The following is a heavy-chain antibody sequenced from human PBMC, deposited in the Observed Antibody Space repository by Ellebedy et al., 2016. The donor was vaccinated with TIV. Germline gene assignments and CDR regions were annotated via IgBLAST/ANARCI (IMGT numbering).Heavy chain of an antibody. CDR2: IFDSGST. Sequence: MPSETLSLTCTVSGDSISSFQWSWIRQPPGRGLEWIGYIFDSGSTNNNPSLRSRVTISEDTSKNQFSLKLTSVTAADTAVYYCARVYYDSSGSPKFRAFDIWGQGTMVTVSS. CDR1: GDSISSFQ. V-gene: IGHV4-59*01. CDR3: ARVYYDSSGSPKFRAFDI. D-gene: IGHD3-22*01. J-gene: IGHJ3*02.